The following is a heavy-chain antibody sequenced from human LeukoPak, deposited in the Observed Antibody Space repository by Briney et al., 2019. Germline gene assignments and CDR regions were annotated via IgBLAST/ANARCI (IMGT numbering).Heavy chain of an antibody. Sequence: GESLKISCKGSGYSFTGYWITWVRQMPGKGLEWMGRIAPSDSYTNYSPSFQGHVTISADKSITTAYLQWSSLKASDTAMYYCARVTYYILTGYPGAFDIWGQGTMVTVSS. CDR1: GYSFTGYW. D-gene: IGHD3-9*01. CDR2: IAPSDSYT. CDR3: ARVTYYILTGYPGAFDI. V-gene: IGHV5-10-1*01. J-gene: IGHJ3*02.